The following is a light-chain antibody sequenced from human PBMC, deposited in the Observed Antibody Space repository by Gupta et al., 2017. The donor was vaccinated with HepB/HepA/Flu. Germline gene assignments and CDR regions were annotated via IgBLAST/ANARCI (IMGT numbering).Light chain of an antibody. V-gene: IGKV3-15*01. CDR2: GAS. Sequence: SPGERATLSCRASQSVRSNLAWYQQKPGQAPRLLIYGASTGATGIPARFSGSGSGTEFTLTISSLQSEDFAVYYCQQYDNWPLTFGGGTKVEIK. CDR3: QQYDNWPLT. CDR1: QSVRSN. J-gene: IGKJ4*01.